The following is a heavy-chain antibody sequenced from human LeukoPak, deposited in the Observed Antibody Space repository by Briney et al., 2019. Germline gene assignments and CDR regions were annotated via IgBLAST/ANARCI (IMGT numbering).Heavy chain of an antibody. CDR3: AKGTAYYSLGP. Sequence: GGSLRLSCAASGFTFSNYGMSWVREAPGKGLEWVSHISGSSSNTYYAASVKGRFTISRDNSKNTLYLQMNSLRADDTAVYYCAKGTAYYSLGPWGQGTLVTVSS. D-gene: IGHD3/OR15-3a*01. CDR2: ISGSSSNT. CDR1: GFTFSNYG. V-gene: IGHV3-23*01. J-gene: IGHJ5*02.